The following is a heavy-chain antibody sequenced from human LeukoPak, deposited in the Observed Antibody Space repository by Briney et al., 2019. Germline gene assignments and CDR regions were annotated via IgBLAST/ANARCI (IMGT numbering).Heavy chain of an antibody. J-gene: IGHJ4*02. D-gene: IGHD6-13*01. CDR3: ARDSSSWYPDY. CDR2: IYYSGST. Sequence: SETLSLTCTVSGGSISSYYWSWIRQPPGKGLEWIGYIYYSGSTNYNPSLKSRVTISVDTSKNQFSPKLSSVTAADTAVYYCARDSSSWYPDYWGQGTLVTVSS. CDR1: GGSISSYY. V-gene: IGHV4-59*12.